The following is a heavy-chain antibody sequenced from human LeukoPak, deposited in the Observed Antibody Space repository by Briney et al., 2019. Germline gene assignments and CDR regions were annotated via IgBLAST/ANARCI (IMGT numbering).Heavy chain of an antibody. D-gene: IGHD3-9*01. Sequence: SETLSLTCTVSGGSISTYRWTWIRQPPGKGLEWLGYIHYSGNNNYNPSLKSRLTMSVDTSKNHFSLNLNSVTAADTAVYYCARGYFDWLSFDYWGQGVLVAVSS. CDR1: GGSISTYR. CDR3: ARGYFDWLSFDY. J-gene: IGHJ4*02. CDR2: IHYSGNN. V-gene: IGHV4-59*01.